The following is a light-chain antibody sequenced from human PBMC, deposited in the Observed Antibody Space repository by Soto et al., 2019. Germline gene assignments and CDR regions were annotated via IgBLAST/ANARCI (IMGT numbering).Light chain of an antibody. CDR2: DVT. Sequence: HSVLTQPPSASGSPGQSVAISCSGTSSDVGGYNHVSWYQQHPGRAPNLMIYDVTERPSGVPDRFSGSKSGNTASLTVSGLQADDEAGYYCASFAGNGNYVFGTGTKLTVL. J-gene: IGLJ1*01. CDR3: ASFAGNGNYV. V-gene: IGLV2-8*01. CDR1: SSDVGGYNH.